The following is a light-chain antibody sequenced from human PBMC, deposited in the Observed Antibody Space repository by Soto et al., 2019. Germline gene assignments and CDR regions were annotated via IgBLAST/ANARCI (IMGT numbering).Light chain of an antibody. CDR1: QSVSSSY. CDR3: QQYGSSPGA. V-gene: IGKV3-20*01. Sequence: EILLTQSPVTLSLSPGERATLSCSASQSVSSSYLAWYQQKPGQAPRLLIYGASSRATGIPDRFSGSGSGTDFTLTISRLEPEDFAVYYCQQYGSSPGAFGQGTRLQI. CDR2: GAS. J-gene: IGKJ5*01.